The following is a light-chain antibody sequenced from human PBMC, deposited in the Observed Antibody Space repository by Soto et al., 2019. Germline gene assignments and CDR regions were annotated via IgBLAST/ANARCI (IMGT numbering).Light chain of an antibody. Sequence: DIQMTQSPSSVSASVGDRVTITCRASQGISRWLAWHQQKPGKVPRLLIYDASNLQRGVPSRSSGSGSGTEFTLTITSLQPEDFATYYCQQYNDYSGMFGQGTKVDNK. J-gene: IGKJ1*01. CDR1: QGISRW. V-gene: IGKV1-5*01. CDR3: QQYNDYSGM. CDR2: DAS.